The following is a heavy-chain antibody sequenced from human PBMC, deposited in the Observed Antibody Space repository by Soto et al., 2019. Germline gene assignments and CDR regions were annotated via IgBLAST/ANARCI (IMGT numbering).Heavy chain of an antibody. CDR1: GGSISSGGYY. D-gene: IGHD3-10*01. CDR2: IYYSGST. CDR3: ARARKHYGSGSSYGMDV. J-gene: IGHJ6*02. Sequence: QVQLQESGPGLVKPSQTLSLTCTVSGGSISSGGYYWSWIRQHPGKGLEWIGYIYYSGSTYYNPSLKSRVTISVDTSKNQFSLKLSSVTAADTAVYYCARARKHYGSGSSYGMDVWRQGTTVTVSS. V-gene: IGHV4-31*03.